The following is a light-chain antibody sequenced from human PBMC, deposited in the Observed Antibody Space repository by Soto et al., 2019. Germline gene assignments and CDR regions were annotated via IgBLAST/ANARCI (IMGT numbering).Light chain of an antibody. CDR3: QQSYSTVWT. CDR1: QSLSSY. J-gene: IGKJ1*01. Sequence: DIQMPPSPSSLSASVGDRVTITCRASQSLSSYLNWYQQKPGKAPKLLIYAASSLQSGVPSRFSGSGSGTDFTRTISSLQPEDFATYYCQQSYSTVWTFGQGTKVEIK. V-gene: IGKV1-39*01. CDR2: AAS.